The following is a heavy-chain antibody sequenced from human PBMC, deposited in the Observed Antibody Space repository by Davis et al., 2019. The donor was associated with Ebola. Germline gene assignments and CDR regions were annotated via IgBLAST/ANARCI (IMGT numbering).Heavy chain of an antibody. CDR3: ARTGFTYSSSSGLDY. CDR2: IIPILGIA. V-gene: IGHV1-69*04. Sequence: SVKVSCKASGGTFSSYAISWVRQAPGQGLEWMGRIIPILGIANYAQKFQGRVTITADESTSTAYMELSSLRSEDTAVYYCARTGFTYSSSSGLDYWGQGTLVTVSS. J-gene: IGHJ4*02. CDR1: GGTFSSYA. D-gene: IGHD6-6*01.